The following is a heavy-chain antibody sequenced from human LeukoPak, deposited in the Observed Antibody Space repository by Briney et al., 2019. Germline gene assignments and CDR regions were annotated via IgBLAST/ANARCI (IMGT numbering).Heavy chain of an antibody. V-gene: IGHV3-48*04. Sequence: GGSLRLSCAASGFRFSGYSMNWVRQAPGKGLEWVSYISHTGSTMSYADSVKGRFTISRDNARNSLHLQMNSLRAEDTAVYYCARDPGMKKYCSNTSCYKLGDYYYMDVWGKGTTVTVSS. CDR1: GFRFSGYS. J-gene: IGHJ6*03. D-gene: IGHD2-2*02. CDR3: ARDPGMKKYCSNTSCYKLGDYYYMDV. CDR2: ISHTGSTM.